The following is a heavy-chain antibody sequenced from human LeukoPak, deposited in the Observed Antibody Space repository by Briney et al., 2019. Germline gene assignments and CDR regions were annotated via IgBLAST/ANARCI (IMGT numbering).Heavy chain of an antibody. CDR3: ITRGVVA. J-gene: IGHJ4*02. Sequence: GGSLRLSCAASGFTFSDAWMNWVRQAPGKGLEWVGRIKRKTDGGTIDYAAPVKGRFTISRDDSKNTLYLQMNSLKAEDTAVYYCITRGVVAWGQGTLVTVSS. CDR2: IKRKTDGGTI. V-gene: IGHV3-15*07. CDR1: GFTFSDAW. D-gene: IGHD2-15*01.